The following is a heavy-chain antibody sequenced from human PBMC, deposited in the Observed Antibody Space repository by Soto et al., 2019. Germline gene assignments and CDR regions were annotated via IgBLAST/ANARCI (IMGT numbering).Heavy chain of an antibody. CDR3: AKDLFDRVVVPAARFLPGGYYYYYMDV. Sequence: GGSLRLSCAASGFTFSSYAMSWVRQAPGKGLEWVSAISGSGGSTYYADSVKGRFTISRDNSKNTLYLQMNSLRAEDTAVYYCAKDLFDRVVVPAARFLPGGYYYYYMDVWGKGTTVTVSS. V-gene: IGHV3-23*01. CDR2: ISGSGGST. J-gene: IGHJ6*03. D-gene: IGHD2-2*01. CDR1: GFTFSSYA.